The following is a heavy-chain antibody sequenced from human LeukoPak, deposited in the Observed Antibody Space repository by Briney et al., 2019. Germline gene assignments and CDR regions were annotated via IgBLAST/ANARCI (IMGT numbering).Heavy chain of an antibody. D-gene: IGHD3-9*01. J-gene: IGHJ3*02. CDR1: GYTFTSYA. CDR2: INTNTGNP. CDR3: ARDIGPQYDILTGYYEGDAFDI. Sequence: ASVKVSCKASGYTFTSYAMNWVRQAPGQGLEWMGWINTNTGNPTYAQGFTGRFVFSLDTSVSTAYLQISSLKAEDTAVYYCARDIGPQYDILTGYYEGDAFDIWGQGTMVTVSS. V-gene: IGHV7-4-1*02.